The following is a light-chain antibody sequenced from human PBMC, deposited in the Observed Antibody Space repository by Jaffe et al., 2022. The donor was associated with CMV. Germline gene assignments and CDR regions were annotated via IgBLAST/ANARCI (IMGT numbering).Light chain of an antibody. CDR1: SSDVGTYNL. Sequence: QSALTQPASVSGSPGQSISISCTATSSDVGTYNLVSWYQQHPGKAPKLLIFEVTKRPSGVSSRFSGSKSANTASLTISGLQAEDEADYYCCSYARSSTFLLGGGTKLTVL. CDR3: CSYARSSTFL. J-gene: IGLJ2*01. CDR2: EVT. V-gene: IGLV2-23*02.